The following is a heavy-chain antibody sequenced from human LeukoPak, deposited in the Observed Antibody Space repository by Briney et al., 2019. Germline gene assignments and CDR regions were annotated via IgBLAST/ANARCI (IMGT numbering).Heavy chain of an antibody. CDR3: ARDRAVAGTDYYGMDV. V-gene: IGHV4-39*07. Sequence: SETLSLTCTVSSGSISSSSYYWGWIRQPPGKGLEWIGSIYYSGSTYYNPSLKSRVTISVDTSKNQFSLKLSSVTAADTAVYYCARDRAVAGTDYYGMDVWGQGTTVTVSS. J-gene: IGHJ6*02. D-gene: IGHD6-19*01. CDR1: SGSISSSSYY. CDR2: IYYSGST.